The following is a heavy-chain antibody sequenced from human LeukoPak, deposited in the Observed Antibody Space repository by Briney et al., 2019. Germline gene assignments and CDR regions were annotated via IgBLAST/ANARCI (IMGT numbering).Heavy chain of an antibody. Sequence: GGSLRLSCAASGFTFSTYAMNWVRQAPGKGLEWVSAITGSGSTTYYAESVRGRFTISRDNSKNTLYLQMNSLRAEDTAVYFCAKAWYGAYIDDYWGQGTLVTVSS. CDR2: ITGSGSTT. CDR3: AKAWYGAYIDDY. D-gene: IGHD4-17*01. CDR1: GFTFSTYA. J-gene: IGHJ4*02. V-gene: IGHV3-23*01.